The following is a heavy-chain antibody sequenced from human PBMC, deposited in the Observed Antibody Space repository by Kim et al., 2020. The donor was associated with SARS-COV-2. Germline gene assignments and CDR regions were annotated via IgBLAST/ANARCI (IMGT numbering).Heavy chain of an antibody. CDR3: ARDSLLLWFGEFHFDY. V-gene: IGHV1-18*01. Sequence: ASVKVSCKASGYTFTSYGISWVRQAPGQGLEWMGWISAYNGNTNYAQKLQGGVTMTTDTSTSTAYMELRSLRSDDTAVYYCARDSLLLWFGEFHFDYWGQGTLVTVSS. D-gene: IGHD3-10*01. J-gene: IGHJ4*02. CDR2: ISAYNGNT. CDR1: GYTFTSYG.